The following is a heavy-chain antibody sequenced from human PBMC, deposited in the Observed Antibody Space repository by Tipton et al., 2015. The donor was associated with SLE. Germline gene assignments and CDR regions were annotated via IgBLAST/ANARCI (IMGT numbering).Heavy chain of an antibody. CDR1: KFTFSSYW. V-gene: IGHV3-7*03. CDR3: AKDNERRWVFDY. J-gene: IGHJ4*02. Sequence: GSLRLSCAASKFTFSSYWMSWVRQAPGKGLEWVANIREDGSGKFYVDSLKGRFTISRDNAKNTLYLHMRSLRAEDTAVYYCAKDNERRWVFDYWGQGTLVTVSS. CDR2: IREDGSGK. D-gene: IGHD4-23*01.